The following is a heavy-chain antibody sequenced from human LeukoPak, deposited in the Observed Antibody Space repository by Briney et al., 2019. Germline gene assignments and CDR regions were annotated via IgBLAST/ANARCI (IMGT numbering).Heavy chain of an antibody. CDR1: GYSFTSYW. CDR3: ARPWDYYDSSGPDAFDI. D-gene: IGHD3-22*01. J-gene: IGHJ3*02. V-gene: IGHV5-51*01. CDR2: IYPGDSDT. Sequence: GESLKISCKGSGYSFTSYWIGWVRQMPGKGLEWMGIIYPGDSDTRYSPSFQGQVTISADKSISTAYLQWSSLKASDTAMYYCARPWDYYDSSGPDAFDIWGQGTMVTVSS.